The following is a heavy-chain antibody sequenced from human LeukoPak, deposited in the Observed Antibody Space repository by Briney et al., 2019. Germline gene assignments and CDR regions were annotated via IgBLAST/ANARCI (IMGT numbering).Heavy chain of an antibody. D-gene: IGHD1-26*01. CDR3: ARDSRLVGTDFDY. J-gene: IGHJ4*02. CDR2: ISSRSTYI. V-gene: IGHV3-21*01. Sequence: PGGSLRLSCAASGFTFSSYSMNWVRQAPGKGLEWVSSISSRSTYIYHADSVKGRFTISRDNAKNSLYLQMNSLRAEDTAVYYCARDSRLVGTDFDYWGQGTLVTVSS. CDR1: GFTFSSYS.